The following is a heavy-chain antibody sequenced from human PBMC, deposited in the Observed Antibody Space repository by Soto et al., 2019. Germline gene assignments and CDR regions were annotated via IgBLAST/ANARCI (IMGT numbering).Heavy chain of an antibody. V-gene: IGHV3-30*18. CDR2: ISYDGSYK. J-gene: IGHJ4*02. Sequence: GGSLRLSCAASGFTFSICGMHWVRHAPGKGLEWVSVISYDGSYKYYADSVKGRFTISRDNSKSTLYLQMHSLRAEDTAVYYCAKGLRYCSGGGCYVVDHWGQGTQVTVSS. CDR1: GFTFSICG. CDR3: AKGLRYCSGGGCYVVDH. D-gene: IGHD2-15*01.